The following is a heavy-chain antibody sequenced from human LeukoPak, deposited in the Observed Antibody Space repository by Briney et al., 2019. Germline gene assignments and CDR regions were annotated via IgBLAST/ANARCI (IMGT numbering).Heavy chain of an antibody. V-gene: IGHV3-7*01. D-gene: IGHD3-3*01. CDR1: GFTFSSYW. Sequence: GGSLRLSCAASGFTFSSYWMSWVRQAPGKGLEWVANIKQDGSEKYYVDSVKGRFTISRDNAKNSLYLQMNSLRAEDTAVYYCAREYYDFWSDKKGFDPWGQGTLVTVSS. CDR3: AREYYDFWSDKKGFDP. J-gene: IGHJ5*02. CDR2: IKQDGSEK.